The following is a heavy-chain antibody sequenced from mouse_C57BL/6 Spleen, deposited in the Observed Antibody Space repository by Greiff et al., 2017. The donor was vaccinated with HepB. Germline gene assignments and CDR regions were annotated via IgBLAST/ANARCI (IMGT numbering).Heavy chain of an antibody. V-gene: IGHV1-72*01. J-gene: IGHJ1*03. CDR1: GYTFTSYW. D-gene: IGHD1-1*01. CDR3: ARKDYGSRDWYFDV. Sequence: VQLQQPGAELVKPGASVKLSCKASGYTFTSYWMHWVKQRPGRGLEWIGRIDPNSGGTKYNEKFKSKATMTVDKPSSTAYMQISSLTSEDSAVYYCARKDYGSRDWYFDVWGTGTTVTVSS. CDR2: IDPNSGGT.